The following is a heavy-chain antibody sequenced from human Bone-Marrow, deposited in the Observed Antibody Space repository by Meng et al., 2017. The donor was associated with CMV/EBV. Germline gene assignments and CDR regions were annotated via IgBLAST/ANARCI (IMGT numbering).Heavy chain of an antibody. Sequence: GGSLRLSCAASKFSFTTYEMNWVRQAPGKGLEWVSYISSGGGTIYYADSVKGRFTISRDNAKKSLYLQMNSLRAEDTAVYYCARDLYYDFRSGFSDYGMDVWGQGTTVTVSS. J-gene: IGHJ6*02. CDR3: ARDLYYDFRSGFSDYGMDV. D-gene: IGHD3-3*01. V-gene: IGHV3-48*03. CDR2: ISSGGGTI. CDR1: KFSFTTYE.